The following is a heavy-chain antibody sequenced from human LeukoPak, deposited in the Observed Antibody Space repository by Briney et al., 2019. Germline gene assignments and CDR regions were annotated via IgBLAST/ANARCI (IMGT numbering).Heavy chain of an antibody. Sequence: PGGSLRLSCAASGFTFDDYAMHWVRQAPGKGLEWVSGISWISGSIGYADSVKGRFTISRDNAKNSLYLQMNSLRAEDTAAYYCARALWFGETFPAYWGQGTLVTVSS. J-gene: IGHJ4*02. V-gene: IGHV3-9*01. CDR2: ISWISGSI. CDR1: GFTFDDYA. CDR3: ARALWFGETFPAY. D-gene: IGHD3-10*01.